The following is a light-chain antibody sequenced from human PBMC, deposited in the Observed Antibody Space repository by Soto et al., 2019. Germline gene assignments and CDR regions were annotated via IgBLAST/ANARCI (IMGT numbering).Light chain of an antibody. CDR1: QSVKNF. Sequence: DIQMTQSPSSLSASVGDRVTITCRASQSVKNFLNWYQQKPGKAPKLLVYAVSNLQSGVPSRFSGSVSGTDFTLTISRLQPEDFATYYCQQSNTIPNTFGQGTRLEIK. CDR2: AVS. V-gene: IGKV1-39*01. J-gene: IGKJ5*01. CDR3: QQSNTIPNT.